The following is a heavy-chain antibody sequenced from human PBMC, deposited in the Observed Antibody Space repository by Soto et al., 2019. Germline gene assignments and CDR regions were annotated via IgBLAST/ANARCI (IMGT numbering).Heavy chain of an antibody. J-gene: IGHJ3*02. CDR2: INPNGGST. CDR1: GYSFTSQY. CDR3: AREGGLRRGGGGTEPLDI. D-gene: IGHD5-12*01. V-gene: IGHV1-46*03. Sequence: QVQLVQSGAEVKKPGASVKISCKASGYSFTSQYVHWVRQAPGQGLEWMGIINPNGGSTTYAQKCQGRRAKTRDTSTGTGYRELGRLDSGGPAVYFCAREGGLRRGGGGTEPLDIWGQGTMVTVAS.